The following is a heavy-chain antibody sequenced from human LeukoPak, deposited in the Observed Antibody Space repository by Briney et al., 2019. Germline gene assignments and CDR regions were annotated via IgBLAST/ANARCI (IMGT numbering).Heavy chain of an antibody. Sequence: GASVKVSCKASGYTFTSYAMHWVRQAPGQRLEWMGWINAGNGNTKYSQKFQGRVTITRDTSASTAYMELSSLRSEDTAVYYCARSSSWELTYYFDYWGQGTLVTVSS. D-gene: IGHD1-26*01. CDR3: ARSSSWELTYYFDY. CDR1: GYTFTSYA. J-gene: IGHJ4*02. CDR2: INAGNGNT. V-gene: IGHV1-3*01.